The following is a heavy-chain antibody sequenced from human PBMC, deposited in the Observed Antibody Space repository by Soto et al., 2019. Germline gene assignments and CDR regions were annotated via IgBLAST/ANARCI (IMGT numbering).Heavy chain of an antibody. CDR3: VRVVAIPGYPDN. Sequence: QVQLVQPGAEVRQPASSGKVSCKTSGATFSSYAITWVRQAPGQGLEWMGGIVPTVDTSTYAQKFQGRVTITADKFTNTVYMELSSLRSDDTAVYYCVRVVAIPGYPDNWGQGTLVTVSS. J-gene: IGHJ4*02. D-gene: IGHD5-12*01. CDR2: IVPTVDTS. V-gene: IGHV1-69*14. CDR1: GATFSSYA.